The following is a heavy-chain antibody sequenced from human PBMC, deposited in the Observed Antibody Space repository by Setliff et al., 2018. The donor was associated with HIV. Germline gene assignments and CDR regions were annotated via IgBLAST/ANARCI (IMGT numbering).Heavy chain of an antibody. Sequence: GGSLRLSCAASGFTFRNAWMTWVRQAPGKGLEWVGRIKSETNGGIIDYAAPVKGRFTISRDDSKNTLYLQMNSLKTEDTAVYYCTTKGSDWGQGTLVTVSS. D-gene: IGHD6-19*01. J-gene: IGHJ4*02. CDR1: GFTFRNAW. CDR3: TTKGSD. CDR2: IKSETNGGII. V-gene: IGHV3-15*01.